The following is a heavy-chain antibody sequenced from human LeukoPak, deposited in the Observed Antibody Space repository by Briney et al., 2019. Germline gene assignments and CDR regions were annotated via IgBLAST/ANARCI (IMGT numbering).Heavy chain of an antibody. D-gene: IGHD6-13*01. CDR3: ARLGSAAGNLH. CDR1: GFTFSSYS. Sequence: GGSLRLSCAASGFTFSSYSMNWVRQAPGKGLEWVSSISSSSSYIYYADSVKGRFTISRDNAKNSLYLQMNSLSAEDTAVYYCARLGSAAGNLHWGQGTLVTVSS. V-gene: IGHV3-21*01. CDR2: ISSSSSYI. J-gene: IGHJ4*02.